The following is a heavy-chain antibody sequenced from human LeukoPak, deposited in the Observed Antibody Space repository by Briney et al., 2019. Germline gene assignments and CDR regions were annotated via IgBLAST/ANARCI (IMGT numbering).Heavy chain of an antibody. CDR3: AREDVVVPAAKGFDP. Sequence: KPSETLSLTCAVYGGSFSGYYWSWIRPPPGKGLEWIGEINHSGSTNYNPSLKSRVTISVETSKNQFSLKLSSVTAADTAVYYCAREDVVVPAAKGFDPWGQGTLVTVSS. V-gene: IGHV4-34*01. D-gene: IGHD2-2*01. CDR1: GGSFSGYY. CDR2: INHSGST. J-gene: IGHJ5*02.